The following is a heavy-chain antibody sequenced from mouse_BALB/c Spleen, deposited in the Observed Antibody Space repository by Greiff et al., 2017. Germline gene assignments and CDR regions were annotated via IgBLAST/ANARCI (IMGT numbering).Heavy chain of an antibody. V-gene: IGHV3-2*02. CDR1: GYSITSDYA. CDR2: ISYSGST. D-gene: IGHD2-2*01. Sequence: EVQLQESGPGLVKPSQSLSLTCTVTGYSITSDYAWNWIRQFPGNKLEWMGYISYSGSTSYNPSLKSRISITRDTSKNQFFLQLNSVTTEDTATYYCARSHYGYDGRYAMDYWGQGTSVTVSS. J-gene: IGHJ4*01. CDR3: ARSHYGYDGRYAMDY.